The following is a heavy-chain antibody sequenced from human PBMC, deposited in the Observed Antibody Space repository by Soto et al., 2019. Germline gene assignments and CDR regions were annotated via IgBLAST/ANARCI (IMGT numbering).Heavy chain of an antibody. CDR1: GYSFTSYW. D-gene: IGHD1-26*01. V-gene: IGHV5-51*01. CDR2: IYPGDSDT. CDR3: ARSGSYYLSPKLFDY. J-gene: IGHJ4*02. Sequence: RGASLKISCNGSGYSFTSYWIGWVRQLPGKGLEWMGIIYPGDSDTRYSTSFQGQVTISADKSISTAYLQWSSLKASDTAMSYCARSGSYYLSPKLFDYWGQGTLVTVSS.